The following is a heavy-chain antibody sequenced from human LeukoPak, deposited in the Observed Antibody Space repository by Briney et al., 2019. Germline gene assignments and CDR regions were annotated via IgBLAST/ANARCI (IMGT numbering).Heavy chain of an antibody. J-gene: IGHJ5*02. Sequence: GASVKVSCKASGYTLSTYDITWVRQAPGQGLEWMGWISAYNGNTDYAQKFQGRVTITTDESTSTAYMELSSLRSEDTAVYYCARGSRYYDFWSGQGWFDPWGQGTLVTVSS. V-gene: IGHV1-18*01. D-gene: IGHD3-3*01. CDR3: ARGSRYYDFWSGQGWFDP. CDR1: GYTLSTYD. CDR2: ISAYNGNT.